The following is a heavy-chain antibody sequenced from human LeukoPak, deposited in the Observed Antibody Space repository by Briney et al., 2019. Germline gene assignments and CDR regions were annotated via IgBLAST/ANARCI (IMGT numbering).Heavy chain of an antibody. CDR1: GGSFSGYY. CDR3: ARGAYYYDSSGYSRNWYFDL. CDR2: INHSGST. J-gene: IGHJ2*01. D-gene: IGHD3-22*01. Sequence: SETLSLTCAVYGGSFSGYYWSWVRQPPGKGLEWIGEINHSGSTYYNPSLKSRVTISVDRSKNQFSLKLSSVTAADTAVYYCARGAYYYDSSGYSRNWYFDLWGRGTLVTVSS. V-gene: IGHV4-34*01.